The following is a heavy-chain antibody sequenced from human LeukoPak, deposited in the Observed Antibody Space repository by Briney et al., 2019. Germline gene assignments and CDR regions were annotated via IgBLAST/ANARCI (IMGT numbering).Heavy chain of an antibody. CDR3: AGESGSYLWRSWLNP. CDR1: GGSINSYY. Sequence: SETLSLTCTVSGGSINSYYWTWIRQPPGKGLEWIGNIYNSGNTNYNPSLKSRVTISVDTSKNQFSLKLNSVTAADTAVYYCAGESGSYLWRSWLNPWGQGTLVTVSS. D-gene: IGHD3-16*01. CDR2: IYNSGNT. J-gene: IGHJ5*02. V-gene: IGHV4-59*01.